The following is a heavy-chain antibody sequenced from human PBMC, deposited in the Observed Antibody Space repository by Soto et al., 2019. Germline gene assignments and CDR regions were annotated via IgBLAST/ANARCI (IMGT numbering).Heavy chain of an antibody. CDR2: IYPGDSDT. J-gene: IGHJ4*02. D-gene: IGHD5-18*01. CDR1: GYSFTSYW. Sequence: GESLKISCMGSGYSFTSYWIGWVRQMPGKGLEWMGIIYPGDSDTRYSPSFQGQVTISADKSISTAYLQWSSLKASDTAMYYCARVNTAMGRPLDYWGQGTLVTVSS. V-gene: IGHV5-51*01. CDR3: ARVNTAMGRPLDY.